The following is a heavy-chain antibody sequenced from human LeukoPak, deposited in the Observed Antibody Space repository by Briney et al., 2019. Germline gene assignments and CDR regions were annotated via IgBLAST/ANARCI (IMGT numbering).Heavy chain of an antibody. J-gene: IGHJ4*02. V-gene: IGHV3-23*01. CDR1: GFTFSNYA. CDR3: AKEKTAVAGLFDY. Sequence: PGGSLRLSCAASGFTFSNYAMSWVRQAPGKGLEWVSAISGSGFSTYYADSVKGRFTISRDNSKNTLYLQMNSLKAEDTAVYYCAKEKTAVAGLFDYWGQGTLVTVSS. CDR2: ISGSGFST. D-gene: IGHD6-19*01.